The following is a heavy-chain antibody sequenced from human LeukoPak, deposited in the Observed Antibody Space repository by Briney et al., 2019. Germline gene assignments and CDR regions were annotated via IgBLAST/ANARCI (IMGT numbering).Heavy chain of an antibody. CDR1: GGSISSYY. Sequence: SETLPLTCTVSGGSISSYYWSWIRQPPGKGLEWIGYIYYSGSTNYNPSLKSRVTISVDTSKNQFSLKLSSVTAADTAVYYCARVLGGSYSPYFNYWGQGTLVTVSS. J-gene: IGHJ4*02. CDR2: IYYSGST. V-gene: IGHV4-59*01. CDR3: ARVLGGSYSPYFNY. D-gene: IGHD1-26*01.